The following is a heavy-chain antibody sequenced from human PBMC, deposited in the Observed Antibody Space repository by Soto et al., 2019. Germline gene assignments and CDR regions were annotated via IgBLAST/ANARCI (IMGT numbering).Heavy chain of an antibody. J-gene: IGHJ5*02. CDR3: ARGGYCSGGSCPPWFDP. CDR1: GGSVSSGSYY. Sequence: SETLSLTCTVSGGSVSSGSYYWSWIRQPPGKGLEWIGYIYYSGSTNYNPSLKSRVTVSIDTSKNQFSLNLSSVTAADTAVYYCARGGYCSGGSCPPWFDPWGQGTLVTVSS. CDR2: IYYSGST. V-gene: IGHV4-61*01. D-gene: IGHD2-15*01.